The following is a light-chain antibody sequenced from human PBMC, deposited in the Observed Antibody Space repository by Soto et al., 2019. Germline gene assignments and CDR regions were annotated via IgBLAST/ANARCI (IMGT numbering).Light chain of an antibody. V-gene: IGKV1-8*01. J-gene: IGKJ1*01. CDR2: AAS. CDR3: QQYYSYPRT. Sequence: AIRMTQSPSSFSASTGDRVTITCRASQGISSYLAWYQQKPGNAPKLLIYAASTLQSGVPSRFSGSGSGTDFTLTISCLQSEDFATYYCQQYYSYPRTFGQGTKVAIK. CDR1: QGISSY.